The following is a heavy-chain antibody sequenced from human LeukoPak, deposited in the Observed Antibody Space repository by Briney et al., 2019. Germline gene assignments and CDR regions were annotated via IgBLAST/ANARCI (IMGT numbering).Heavy chain of an antibody. J-gene: IGHJ5*02. CDR2: IHYSGST. Sequence: PSETLSLTCTVSGDSISSYYWSWIRQPPGKGLDWIGYIHYSGSTNYNPSLKSRVTISVDTSKNQFSLKLTSVTAADTAIYYCARDGRSGYEDLWGPGTLVTVSS. CDR3: ARDGRSGYEDL. V-gene: IGHV4-59*12. CDR1: GDSISSYY. D-gene: IGHD5-12*01.